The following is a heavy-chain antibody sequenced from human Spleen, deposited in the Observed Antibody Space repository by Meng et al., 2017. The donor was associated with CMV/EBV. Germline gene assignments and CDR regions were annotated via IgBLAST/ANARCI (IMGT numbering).Heavy chain of an antibody. J-gene: IGHJ4*02. D-gene: IGHD5-18*01. Sequence: GESLKISCAASGFTFSSYAMSWVRQAPGKGLEWVSYISTSSTTIYYADSVRGRFTISRDNAKNSLYLQVNSLRAEDTAVYYCARGGLLGGYSFAKYFFEYWGQGTLVTVSS. CDR3: ARGGLLGGYSFAKYFFEY. V-gene: IGHV3-48*04. CDR2: ISTSSTTI. CDR1: GFTFSSYA.